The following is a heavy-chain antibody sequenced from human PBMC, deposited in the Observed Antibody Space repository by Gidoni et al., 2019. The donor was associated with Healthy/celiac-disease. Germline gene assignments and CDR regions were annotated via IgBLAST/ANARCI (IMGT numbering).Heavy chain of an antibody. D-gene: IGHD4-17*01. CDR1: GFTFSSYW. CDR3: AREQTHTTVTGEPGFDY. V-gene: IGHV3-7*03. Sequence: EVQLVESGGGLVQPGGSLRLSCAASGFTFSSYWMSWVRQAPGKGLEWVANIKQDGSEKYYVDSVKGRFTISRDNAKNSLYLQMNSLRAEDTAVYYCAREQTHTTVTGEPGFDYWGQGTLVTVSS. CDR2: IKQDGSEK. J-gene: IGHJ4*02.